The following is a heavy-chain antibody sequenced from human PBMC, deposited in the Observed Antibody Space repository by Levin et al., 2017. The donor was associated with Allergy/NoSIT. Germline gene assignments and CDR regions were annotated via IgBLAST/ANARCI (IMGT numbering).Heavy chain of an antibody. D-gene: IGHD6-19*01. J-gene: IGHJ4*02. CDR3: ARHKKSNSGWLYKFDY. CDR2: IDYSGST. Sequence: PSQTLSLTCTVSGDSIRSTSYYWGWIRQPPGKGLEWIGSIDYSGSTYYNPSLKSRVTTSVDTSRNQLSLKLSSLTATDTAVYYCARHKKSNSGWLYKFDYWGQGTLVTVSS. V-gene: IGHV4-39*01. CDR1: GDSIRSTSYY.